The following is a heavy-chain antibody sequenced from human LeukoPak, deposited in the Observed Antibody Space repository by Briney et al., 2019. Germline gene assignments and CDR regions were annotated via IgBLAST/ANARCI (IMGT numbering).Heavy chain of an antibody. V-gene: IGHV4-34*01. CDR1: GGSFSGYY. J-gene: IGHJ3*02. CDR2: INHSGST. D-gene: IGHD1-26*01. Sequence: SETLSLTCAVYGGSFSGYYWSWIRQPPGKGLEWIGEINHSGSTNYNPSLKSRVTISVDTSKNQFSLKLSSVTAADTAVYYCARVGVGAVRDAFDIWGQGTTVTVSS. CDR3: ARVGVGAVRDAFDI.